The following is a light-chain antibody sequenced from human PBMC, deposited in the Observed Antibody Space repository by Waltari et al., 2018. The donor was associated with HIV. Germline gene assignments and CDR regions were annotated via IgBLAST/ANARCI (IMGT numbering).Light chain of an antibody. CDR3: YSTDSSDNYGV. Sequence: SYELTQPPSVSVSPGQTPRITCSGDALPKRYTYWYQQKSGQTTVLGIHEDNQRPSGIPERFSGSSSGTMATLTINGAQVGDEADYYCYSTDSSDNYGVFGGGTKLTVL. CDR2: EDN. V-gene: IGLV3-10*01. J-gene: IGLJ3*02. CDR1: ALPKRY.